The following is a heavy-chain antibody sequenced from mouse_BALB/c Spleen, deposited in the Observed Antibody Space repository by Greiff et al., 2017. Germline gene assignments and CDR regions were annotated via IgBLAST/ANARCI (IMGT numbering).Heavy chain of an antibody. CDR3: AREGGTYFDY. D-gene: IGHD4-1*01. Sequence: VQLQQSGPELVKPGASVKISCKASGYTFTDYNMHWVKQSHGKSLEWIGYTYPYNGGTGYNQKFKSKATLTVDNSSSTAYMELRSLTSEDSAVYYCAREGGTYFDYWGQGTTLTVSS. V-gene: IGHV1S29*02. CDR1: GYTFTDYN. CDR2: TYPYNGGT. J-gene: IGHJ2*01.